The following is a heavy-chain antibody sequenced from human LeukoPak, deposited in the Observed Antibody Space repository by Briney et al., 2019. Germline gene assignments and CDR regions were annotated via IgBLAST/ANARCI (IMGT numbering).Heavy chain of an antibody. Sequence: PGGSLRLSCAASGFAFSSYWMTWVRQAPGKGLEWVANIKQDGSEKYYVDSVKGRFTVSRDNAENSLYVQMNSLRAEDTAVYYCARHCGTYYDYWGQGTLVTVSS. D-gene: IGHD1-26*01. V-gene: IGHV3-7*01. J-gene: IGHJ4*02. CDR1: GFAFSSYW. CDR3: ARHCGTYYDY. CDR2: IKQDGSEK.